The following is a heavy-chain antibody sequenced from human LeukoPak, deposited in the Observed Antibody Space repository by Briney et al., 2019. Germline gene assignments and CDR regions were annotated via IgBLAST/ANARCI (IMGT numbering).Heavy chain of an antibody. J-gene: IGHJ4*02. V-gene: IGHV1-18*01. CDR2: ISAYNGNT. CDR1: GYTFTSYG. CDR3: ARGSYSSSRLLQGTDY. Sequence: GASVKVSCKASGYTFTSYGISWVRQAPGQGLEWMGWISAYNGNTNYAQKLQGRVTMTTDTSTSTAYMELRSLRSDDTAVYYCARGSYSSSRLLQGTDYWGQGTLVTVSS. D-gene: IGHD6-13*01.